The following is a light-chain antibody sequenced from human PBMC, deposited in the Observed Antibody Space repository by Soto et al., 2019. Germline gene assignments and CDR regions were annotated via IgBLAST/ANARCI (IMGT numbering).Light chain of an antibody. CDR1: QSVSGF. Sequence: PGERAPLSCRASQSVSGFLAWFQQKPGQAPRLLIYDASKRATGIPARFSGSGSGTEFTLTISSLQSEDFAVYYCQQYNNWPPWTFGQGTKVDIK. J-gene: IGKJ1*01. CDR2: DAS. CDR3: QQYNNWPPWT. V-gene: IGKV3D-15*01.